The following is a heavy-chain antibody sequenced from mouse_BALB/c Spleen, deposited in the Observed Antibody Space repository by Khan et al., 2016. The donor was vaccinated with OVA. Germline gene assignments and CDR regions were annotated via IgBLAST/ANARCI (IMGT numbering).Heavy chain of an antibody. V-gene: IGHV6-6*02. Sequence: EVKLEESGGGLVQPGGSMKLYCVASGVTLSNYWMNWVSKSPDTGLEWVAEIRLKSDDYVTPYAESVKGGYTISRDASHSSAYNKKNKLRAEDTGSSDCWILLWSQVTTLTVSS. CDR2: IRLKSDDYVT. J-gene: IGHJ2*01. CDR3: WILL. CDR1: GVTLSNYW.